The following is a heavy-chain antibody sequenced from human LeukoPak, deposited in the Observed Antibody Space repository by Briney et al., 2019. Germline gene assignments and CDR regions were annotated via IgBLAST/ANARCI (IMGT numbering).Heavy chain of an antibody. J-gene: IGHJ4*02. V-gene: IGHV4-59*08. CDR1: ASPVRSYF. CDR3: VKHEDYSSDSPFEF. Sequence: PSETLSLTCTVCASPVRSYFWSWIRQPPGKGLEWIGYIYYSGDINYKSSLQSRVTMSEDTSKNQFSLNLSSLTAADTAVYYCVKHEDYSSDSPFEFWGQGIMVTVSS. D-gene: IGHD3-22*01. CDR2: IYYSGDI.